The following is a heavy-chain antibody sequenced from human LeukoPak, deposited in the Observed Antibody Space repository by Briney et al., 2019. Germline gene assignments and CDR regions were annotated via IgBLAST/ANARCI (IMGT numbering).Heavy chain of an antibody. D-gene: IGHD2-15*01. Sequence: ASVKVSCKASGYTFSAYYIHWVRQAPGQGLEWMGWINPISGGTNFAQKFQGRVTLTRDTSISTAYMALSSLRSDDTAVYYCARARSVVGGTIGYWGQGTLVTVSS. CDR2: INPISGGT. J-gene: IGHJ4*02. CDR1: GYTFSAYY. CDR3: ARARSVVGGTIGY. V-gene: IGHV1-2*02.